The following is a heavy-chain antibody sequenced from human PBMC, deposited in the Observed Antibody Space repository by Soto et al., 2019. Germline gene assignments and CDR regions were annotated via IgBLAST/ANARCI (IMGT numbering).Heavy chain of an antibody. CDR2: INHRGGA. CDR1: NGSFTDYF. J-gene: IGHJ5*02. Sequence: QVQLQQWGAGLLKPSETLSLTCAAHNGSFTDYFWTWIRQSPGKGLEGIGEINHRGGAPYNPSLRSRVTISIDTSKNHFSLSLRSLTAADTAVYYCVARGMTYDFLSGPHPFDPWGHGTLVTVSS. D-gene: IGHD3-3*01. CDR3: VARGMTYDFLSGPHPFDP. V-gene: IGHV4-34*02.